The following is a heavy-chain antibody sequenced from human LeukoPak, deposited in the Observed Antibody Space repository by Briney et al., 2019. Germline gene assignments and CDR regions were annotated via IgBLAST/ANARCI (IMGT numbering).Heavy chain of an antibody. CDR2: INPSGVTT. CDR3: AGGAAGYYGRRGVGY. V-gene: IGHV1-46*01. Sequence: ASVKVSCKASGYTFTAFYIHWVRQAPGQGLEWMGMINPSGVTTNYAQRFQGRVAMTRDTSTSTLYMELSRLRSDDTAVYYCAGGAAGYYGRRGVGYWGQGTLVTVSS. D-gene: IGHD1-26*01. J-gene: IGHJ4*02. CDR1: GYTFTAFY.